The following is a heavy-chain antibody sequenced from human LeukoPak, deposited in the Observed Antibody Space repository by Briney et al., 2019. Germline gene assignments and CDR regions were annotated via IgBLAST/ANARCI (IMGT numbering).Heavy chain of an antibody. CDR2: MNPNSGNT. J-gene: IGHJ3*02. V-gene: IGHV1-8*03. CDR3: ARFNQLSDAFDI. CDR1: GYTFTSYG. D-gene: IGHD2-2*01. Sequence: ASVKVSCKASGYTFTSYGINWVRQATGQGLEWMGWMNPNSGNTGYAQKFQGRVTITRNTSISTAYMELSSLRSEDTAVYYCARFNQLSDAFDIWGQGTMVTVSS.